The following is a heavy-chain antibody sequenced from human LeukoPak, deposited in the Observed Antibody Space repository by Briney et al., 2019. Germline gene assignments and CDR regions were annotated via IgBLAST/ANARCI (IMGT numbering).Heavy chain of an antibody. CDR1: GGSISSGAYS. CDR2: IYHSGST. J-gene: IGHJ3*02. Sequence: PSETLSLTCAVSGGSISSGAYSWSWVRQPPGKGLEWIGYIYHSGSTYYNPSLNSRVTMSLDRSKNQFSLKLSSVTAADTAVYYCAGRLWRRDGYNLSAFDIWGQGTMVTVSS. CDR3: AGRLWRRDGYNLSAFDI. D-gene: IGHD5-24*01. V-gene: IGHV4-30-2*02.